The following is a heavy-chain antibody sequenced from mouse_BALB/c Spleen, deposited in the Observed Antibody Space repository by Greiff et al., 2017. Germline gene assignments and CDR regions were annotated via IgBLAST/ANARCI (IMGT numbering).Heavy chain of an antibody. CDR3: ARQLDYDYDGYFDY. V-gene: IGHV5-12-2*01. CDR2: ISNGGGST. J-gene: IGHJ2*01. CDR1: GFTFSSYT. D-gene: IGHD2-4*01. Sequence: EVMLVESGGGLVQPGGSLKLSCAASGFTFSSYTMSWVRQTPEKRLEWVAYISNGGGSTYYPDTVKGRFTISRDNAKNTLYLQMSSLKSEDTAMYYCARQLDYDYDGYFDYWGQGTTLTVSS.